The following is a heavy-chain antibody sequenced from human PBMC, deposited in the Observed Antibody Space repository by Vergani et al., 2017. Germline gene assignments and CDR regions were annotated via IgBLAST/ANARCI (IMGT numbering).Heavy chain of an antibody. D-gene: IGHD6-19*01. Sequence: QLQLQQSGPGLMKPWATLSLTCSVSGASIRSSNNYWGWIGPPPGTGLEWIASIYYSGSTYYNPSLKSRVTISVDTSKNQFSLKLGSVTAADTVVYFCARHSTVEWLVKLGWIDPWGQGILVTVSS. J-gene: IGHJ5*02. CDR2: IYYSGST. CDR3: ARHSTVEWLVKLGWIDP. V-gene: IGHV4-39*01. CDR1: GASIRSSNNY.